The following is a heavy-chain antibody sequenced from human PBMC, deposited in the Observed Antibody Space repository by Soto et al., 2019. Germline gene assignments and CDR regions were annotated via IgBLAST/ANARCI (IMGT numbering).Heavy chain of an antibody. D-gene: IGHD3-3*01. CDR2: INHSGST. CDR1: GGSFSGYY. J-gene: IGHJ6*02. Sequence: ETLSLTGSGYGGSFSGYYWSWIRQPPGKGLEWIGEINHSGSTNYNPSLKSRVTISVDTSKNQFSLKLSSVTAAETAVYYCARTDVFLGAYDFWSGSACYAMDVWGQGTKVTVSS. CDR3: ARTDVFLGAYDFWSGSACYAMDV. V-gene: IGHV4-34*01.